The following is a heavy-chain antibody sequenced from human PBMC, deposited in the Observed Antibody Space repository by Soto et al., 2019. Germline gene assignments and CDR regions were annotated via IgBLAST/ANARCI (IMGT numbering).Heavy chain of an antibody. V-gene: IGHV3-23*01. CDR3: AKDLSVAGTGGFYYYYGMDV. J-gene: IGHJ6*02. CDR2: ISGSGGST. CDR1: GFTFSSYA. D-gene: IGHD6-19*01. Sequence: GGSLRLSCAASGFTFSSYAMSWVRQAPGKGLEWVSAISGSGGSTYYADSVKGRFTISRDNSKNTLYLQMNSLRAEDTAVYYCAKDLSVAGTGGFYYYYGMDVWGQGTTVTVSS.